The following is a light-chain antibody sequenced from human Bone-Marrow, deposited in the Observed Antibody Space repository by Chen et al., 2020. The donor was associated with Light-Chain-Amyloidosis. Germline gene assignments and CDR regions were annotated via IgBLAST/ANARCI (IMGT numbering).Light chain of an antibody. Sequence: DIVMTQSPLSLPVTPGEPASISCRSSQSLLHSNGYNYLDWYLQKPGQSPQLLIYLGSNRASGVPDRFSGSGSGRDFTLKISRVEAEDGGVYYCMQALQTHPFTFGGGTKVEIK. CDR3: MQALQTHPFT. CDR1: QSLLHSNGYNY. V-gene: IGKV2-28*01. CDR2: LGS. J-gene: IGKJ4*01.